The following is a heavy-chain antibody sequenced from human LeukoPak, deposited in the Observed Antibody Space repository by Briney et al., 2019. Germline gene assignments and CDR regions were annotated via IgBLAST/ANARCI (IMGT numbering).Heavy chain of an antibody. D-gene: IGHD2-15*01. CDR3: ARGRYCSADICSGGDAFDI. CDR2: IYTRGST. CDR1: GGSINNYY. J-gene: IGHJ3*02. V-gene: IGHV4-4*07. Sequence: SETLSLTCTVSGGSINNYYWSWIRQPAGKGLEWIGRIYTRGSTNYNPSLKRRVTMSVDTSNNQFSLKLSSVTAADTAVYYCARGRYCSADICSGGDAFDIWGQGTMVSVSS.